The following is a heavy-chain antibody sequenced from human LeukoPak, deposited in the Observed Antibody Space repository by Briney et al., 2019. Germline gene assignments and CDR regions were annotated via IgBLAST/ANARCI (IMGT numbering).Heavy chain of an antibody. CDR1: GGSISSSSYY. D-gene: IGHD3-3*01. J-gene: IGHJ3*02. CDR2: IYYSGST. Sequence: PSETLSLTCTVSGGSISSSSYYWGWIRQPPGKGLEWIGSIYYSGSTYYNPSLKSRVTISVDTSKNQFSLKLSFVTAADTAVYYCARQDYNFWSGYLIAFDIWGQGTMVTVSS. CDR3: ARQDYNFWSGYLIAFDI. V-gene: IGHV4-39*01.